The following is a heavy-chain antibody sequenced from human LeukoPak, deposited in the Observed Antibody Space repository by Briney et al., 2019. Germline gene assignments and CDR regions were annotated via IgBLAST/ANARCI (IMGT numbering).Heavy chain of an antibody. CDR2: ISGSGGST. J-gene: IGHJ4*02. CDR3: AKGGDSSGWYGSY. Sequence: GSLRLSCAASGFTFSSYAMSWVCQAPGKGLEWVSAISGSGGSTYYADSVKGRFTISRDNSKNTLYLQMNSLRAEDTAVYYCAKGGDSSGWYGSYWGQGTLVTVSS. CDR1: GFTFSSYA. V-gene: IGHV3-23*01. D-gene: IGHD6-19*01.